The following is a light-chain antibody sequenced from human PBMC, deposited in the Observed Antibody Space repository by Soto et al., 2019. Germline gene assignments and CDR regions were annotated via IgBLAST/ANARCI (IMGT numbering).Light chain of an antibody. CDR3: QQHSNWPPCT. CDR1: QSVRSD. V-gene: IGKV3D-15*01. J-gene: IGKJ5*01. CDR2: GAS. Sequence: TKCPPTLSASPGSRSTLSCVASQSVRSDLAWYQQKPGQAPRLLIYGASTRATGIPARFSGSGSGTDFTLTISSLKPEDFAVYYCQQHSNWPPCTFGQGTRLEIK.